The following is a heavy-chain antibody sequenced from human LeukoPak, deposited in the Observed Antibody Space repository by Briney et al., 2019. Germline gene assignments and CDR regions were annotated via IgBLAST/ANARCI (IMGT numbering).Heavy chain of an antibody. Sequence: ASVNVSCKASGGTFSSYAISWVRQAPGQGLEWMGGIIPIFGTAHYAQKFQGRVTITADESTSTAYMELSSLRSEDTAVYYCARGGMVQRVYYYYYMDVWGKGTTVTVSS. J-gene: IGHJ6*03. V-gene: IGHV1-69*01. CDR2: IIPIFGTA. CDR3: ARGGMVQRVYYYYYMDV. CDR1: GGTFSSYA. D-gene: IGHD3-10*01.